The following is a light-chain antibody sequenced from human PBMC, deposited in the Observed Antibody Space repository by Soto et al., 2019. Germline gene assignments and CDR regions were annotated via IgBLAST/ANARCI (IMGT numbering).Light chain of an antibody. CDR2: SNN. J-gene: IGLJ3*02. CDR3: AAWDDSLSGRLV. CDR1: SSNIGSNY. Sequence: QAVVTQPPSASGTPGQRVTISCSGSSSNIGSNYVYWYQQLPGTAPKLLIYSNNQRPSGVPDRFSGSKSGTSASLAISGLRSEDEADYYCAAWDDSLSGRLVFGGGTKVTVL. V-gene: IGLV1-47*02.